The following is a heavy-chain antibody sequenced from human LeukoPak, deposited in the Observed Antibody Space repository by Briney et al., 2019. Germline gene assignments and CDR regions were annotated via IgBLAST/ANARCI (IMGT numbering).Heavy chain of an antibody. D-gene: IGHD2-15*01. V-gene: IGHV3-30*02. CDR1: GFTFSSYG. CDR2: IRYDGSNK. CDR3: ATGGYCSGGSCRHYYFDY. J-gene: IGHJ4*02. Sequence: GGSLRLSRAASGFTFSSYGMHWVRQAPGKGLEWVTFIRYDGSNKYYADSVKGRFTISRDNSKNTLYLQMNSLRAEDTAVYYCATGGYCSGGSCRHYYFDYWGQGTLVTVSS.